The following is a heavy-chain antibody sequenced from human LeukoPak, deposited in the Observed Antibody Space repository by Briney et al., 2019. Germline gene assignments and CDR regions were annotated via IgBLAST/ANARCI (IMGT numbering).Heavy chain of an antibody. Sequence: GRSLRLSCAASGFTFSSYGMHWVRQAPGKGLEWVANIKQDGSEKYYVDSAKGRFTISRDNAKNSLYLQMNSLRAEDTAVYYCARGPTNWGSYRQYWGQGTLVTVSS. CDR1: GFTFSSYG. V-gene: IGHV3-7*03. CDR2: IKQDGSEK. D-gene: IGHD3-16*02. CDR3: ARGPTNWGSYRQY. J-gene: IGHJ4*02.